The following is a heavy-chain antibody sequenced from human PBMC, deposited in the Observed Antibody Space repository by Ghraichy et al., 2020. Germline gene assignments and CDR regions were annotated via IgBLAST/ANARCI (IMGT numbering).Heavy chain of an antibody. CDR1: GFTFSSYW. D-gene: IGHD4-17*01. Sequence: GGSLRLSCVASGFTFSSYWMSWVRQAPGKGLEWVANIKQDGSEKYYVDSVKGRFTISRDNAKNSLYLQMNSLRAEDTAVYYCAHLYNYGDFNWFDPWGQGTLVTVSS. V-gene: IGHV3-7*01. J-gene: IGHJ5*02. CDR3: AHLYNYGDFNWFDP. CDR2: IKQDGSEK.